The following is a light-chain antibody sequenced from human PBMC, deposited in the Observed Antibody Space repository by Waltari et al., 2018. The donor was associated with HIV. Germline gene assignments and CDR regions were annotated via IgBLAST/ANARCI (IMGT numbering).Light chain of an antibody. Sequence: DIQMTQSPSSLSASVGYRVTITCRASQSISSSLNWYKQKPGKAPKLLIYAASSLQSGVPSRFSGSGAGTDFTLTISSLQPEDFATYYCQQSYSTPSSTFGQGTRLGIK. CDR3: QQSYSTPSST. J-gene: IGKJ5*01. CDR2: AAS. V-gene: IGKV1-39*01. CDR1: QSISSS.